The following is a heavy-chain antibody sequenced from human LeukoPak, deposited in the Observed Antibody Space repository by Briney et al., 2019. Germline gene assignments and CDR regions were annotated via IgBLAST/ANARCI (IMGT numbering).Heavy chain of an antibody. J-gene: IGHJ4*02. D-gene: IGHD7-27*01. CDR3: ARTEANWRLFDY. CDR1: GGSISSYY. CDR2: IYYSGST. V-gene: IGHV4-59*01. Sequence: SETLSLTCTVSGGSISSYYWSWIRQPPGKGLEWIGYIYYSGSTNYNPSLKSRVTISVDTSKNQFSLKLSSVTAADTAVYYCARTEANWRLFDYWGQGTLVTVSS.